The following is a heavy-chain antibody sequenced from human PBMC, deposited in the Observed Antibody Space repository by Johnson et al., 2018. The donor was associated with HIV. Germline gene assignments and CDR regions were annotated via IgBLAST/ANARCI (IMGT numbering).Heavy chain of an antibody. CDR1: GLTVSGNY. J-gene: IGHJ3*02. V-gene: IGHV3-13*01. CDR3: ARGGRGHDAFDI. Sequence: VQLVESGGGLVQPGGSLRLSCAASGLTVSGNYMTWLRQAPGGGLEWVSAIGTAGDTYYPGSVKGRFTISRENAKNSLYLQMNSLRAGDTAVYYCARGGRGHDAFDIWGQGTMVTVSS. CDR2: IGTAGDT.